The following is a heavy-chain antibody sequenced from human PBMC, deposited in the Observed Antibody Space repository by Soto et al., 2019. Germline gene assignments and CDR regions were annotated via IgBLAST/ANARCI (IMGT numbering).Heavy chain of an antibody. Sequence: QFTLKESGPTLVKPTQTLTLTCTFSGFSLTTGGVGVGWIRQPPGRSLEWLAVIYWNDDRRRSPSLENRLTITKDTSKNQVVLTMTIMDPVDTATYYCIYRRASWDYHGLDVWGQGTPVTVSS. J-gene: IGHJ6*02. CDR3: IYRRASWDYHGLDV. CDR1: GFSLTTGGVG. CDR2: IYWNDDR. D-gene: IGHD2-21*01. V-gene: IGHV2-5*01.